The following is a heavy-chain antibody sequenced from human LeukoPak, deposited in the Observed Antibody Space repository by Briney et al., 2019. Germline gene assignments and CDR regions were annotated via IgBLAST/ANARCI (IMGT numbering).Heavy chain of an antibody. D-gene: IGHD2-2*01. CDR1: GGTFSSYA. V-gene: IGHV1-2*02. CDR2: INPNSGGT. CDR3: ARDQGILVPAVK. J-gene: IGHJ4*02. Sequence: ASVKVSCKASGGTFSSYAISWVRQAPGQGLEWMGWINPNSGGTNYAQKFQGRVTMTRDTSISTAYMELSRLRSDDTAVYYCARDQGILVPAVKWGQGTLVTVSS.